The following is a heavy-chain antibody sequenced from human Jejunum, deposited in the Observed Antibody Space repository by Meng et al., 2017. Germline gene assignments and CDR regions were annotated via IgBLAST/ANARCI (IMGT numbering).Heavy chain of an antibody. CDR1: GFTFSIYW. V-gene: IGHV3-74*03. D-gene: IGHD2-2*01. CDR3: ARDQDGAGGTIDH. J-gene: IGHJ4*02. Sequence: EVHLVESGGGLVHPGGSLRLSCAASGFTFSIYWMHWVRQAPGKGLVWVSRITNDGSRTMYADSVKGRFIISRDNAKNTLYLQINSLRAEDTAMYYCARDQDGAGGTIDHWGQGTLVTVSS. CDR2: ITNDGSRT.